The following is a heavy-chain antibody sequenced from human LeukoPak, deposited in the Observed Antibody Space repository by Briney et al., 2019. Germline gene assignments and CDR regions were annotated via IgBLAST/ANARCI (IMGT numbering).Heavy chain of an antibody. Sequence: SQTLSLTCAVSGGSISSGGYSWSWIRQPPGKGLEWIGYIYHSGSTYYNPSLKSRVTISVDRSKNQFSLKLSSVTAADTAVYYCAGGGLSNIVVVPAARNGMDVRGQGTTVTVSS. V-gene: IGHV4-30-2*01. D-gene: IGHD2-2*01. CDR3: AGGGLSNIVVVPAARNGMDV. J-gene: IGHJ6*02. CDR2: IYHSGST. CDR1: GGSISSGGYS.